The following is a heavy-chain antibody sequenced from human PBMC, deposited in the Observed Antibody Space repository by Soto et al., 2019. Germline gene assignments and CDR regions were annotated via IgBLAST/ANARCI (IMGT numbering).Heavy chain of an antibody. V-gene: IGHV3-30-3*01. Sequence: QVQLVESGGGVVQPGRSLRLSCAASGFTFSSYAMHWVRQAPGKGLEWVAVISYDGSNTYYADSVKGRFTISRDNSKNTLYLQMNSVRAEDTAVYYCARDLGAYSSSGRYYYGMDVWGQGTTVTVSS. J-gene: IGHJ6*02. CDR2: ISYDGSNT. CDR3: ARDLGAYSSSGRYYYGMDV. D-gene: IGHD6-13*01. CDR1: GFTFSSYA.